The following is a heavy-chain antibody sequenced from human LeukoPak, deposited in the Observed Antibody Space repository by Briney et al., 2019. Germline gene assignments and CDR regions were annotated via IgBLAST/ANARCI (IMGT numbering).Heavy chain of an antibody. D-gene: IGHD6-19*01. Sequence: ASVKVSCKASGGTFSSYAISWVRQAPGQGLEWMGGIIPIFGTANYAQKFQGRVTITTDESTSTAYMELSSLRSEDTAVYYCARDPGIAVAGTDVFDYWGQGTLVTVS. V-gene: IGHV1-69*05. CDR3: ARDPGIAVAGTDVFDY. CDR1: GGTFSSYA. CDR2: IIPIFGTA. J-gene: IGHJ4*02.